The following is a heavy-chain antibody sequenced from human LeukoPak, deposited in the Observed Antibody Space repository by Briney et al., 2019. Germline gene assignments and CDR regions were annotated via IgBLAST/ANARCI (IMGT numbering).Heavy chain of an antibody. J-gene: IGHJ6*03. CDR1: GFTFSSYG. CDR3: ASAARTYYYMDV. D-gene: IGHD2-2*01. CDR2: IWYDGSNK. Sequence: GGSLRLSCAASGFTFSSYGMHWVRQAPGKGLEWVAVIWYDGSNKYYADSVKGRFTISRDNSKNTLYLQMNSLRAEDTAVCYCASAARTYYYMDVWGKGTTVTVSS. V-gene: IGHV3-33*01.